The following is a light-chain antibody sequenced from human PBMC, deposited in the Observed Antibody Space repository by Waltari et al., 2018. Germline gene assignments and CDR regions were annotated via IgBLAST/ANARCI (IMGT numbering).Light chain of an antibody. CDR1: QSVGSSS. V-gene: IGKV3-20*01. J-gene: IGKJ1*01. CDR3: QQHGTLPAT. CDR2: RAS. Sequence: EIVLTQSPGTASLSPGERVTLSCRASQSVGSSSLAWYQQKPGQAPRLVIYRASRRATGIPDRFSGSGSGTDFSLTISRLGPEDFAVYYCQQHGTLPATFGQGTKVELK.